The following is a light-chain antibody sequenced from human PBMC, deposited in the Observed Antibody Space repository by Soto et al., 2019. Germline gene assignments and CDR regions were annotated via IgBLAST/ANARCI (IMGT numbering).Light chain of an antibody. V-gene: IGKV3-15*01. J-gene: IGKJ1*01. CDR1: QSVSSS. CDR2: DAS. Sequence: EIVMTQSPATLSVSRGERATLCCRASQSVSSSLAWYQQKPGQAPRLLIYDASTRASGIPARFSGSGSGTEFTLTVSSLKTEDFEVYYCQQYNKWPLTFGQGTNVDIK. CDR3: QQYNKWPLT.